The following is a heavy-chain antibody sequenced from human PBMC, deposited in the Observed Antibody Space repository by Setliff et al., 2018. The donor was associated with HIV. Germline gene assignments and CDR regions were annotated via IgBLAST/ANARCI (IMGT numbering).Heavy chain of an antibody. D-gene: IGHD6-13*01. Sequence: SETLSLTCTVSGGSISSSSYYWGWIRQPPGKGLQWIGSIYYRGSTYYNPSLKSRVTISVDTSKNQFSLKLRSVTAEDTALYYCARGRYRSRWYASDHYYIDVWGKGTTVTVSS. CDR2: IYYRGST. J-gene: IGHJ6*03. V-gene: IGHV4-39*01. CDR3: ARGRYRSRWYASDHYYIDV. CDR1: GGSISSSSYY.